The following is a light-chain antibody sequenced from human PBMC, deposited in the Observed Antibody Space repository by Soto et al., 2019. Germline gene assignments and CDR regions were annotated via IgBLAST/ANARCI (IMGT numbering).Light chain of an antibody. CDR3: QQRTRWPMT. CDR1: QNLHSF. J-gene: IGKJ5*01. Sequence: EIVLKKSPATLSVYPGERVTLSCRASQNLHSFLNWYQQRPGQAPRPLIYDGSKRAAGVPDRISGDGSGTDYTLTISSLEPEDFAVYYCQQRTRWPMTFGQGTRLENK. CDR2: DGS. V-gene: IGKV3-11*01.